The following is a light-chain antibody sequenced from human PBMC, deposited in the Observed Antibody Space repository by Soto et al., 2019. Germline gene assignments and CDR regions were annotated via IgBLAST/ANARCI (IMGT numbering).Light chain of an antibody. J-gene: IGKJ4*01. CDR2: WAS. Sequence: DIVMTQSPDSLAVSLGERATINCRSSQSVLYSSNNKNYLAWYQQKSGQPPKLLIYWASTRESGVPDRFSGSGSGTNFTLIISSLQAEDVAVYYCQQYYSNPLTFGGGTKVEIK. CDR3: QQYYSNPLT. V-gene: IGKV4-1*01. CDR1: QSVLYSSNNKNY.